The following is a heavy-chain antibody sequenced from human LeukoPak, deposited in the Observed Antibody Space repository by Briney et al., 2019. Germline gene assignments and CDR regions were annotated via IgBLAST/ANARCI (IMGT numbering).Heavy chain of an antibody. V-gene: IGHV3-23*01. CDR2: ISGSGGST. Sequence: GGSLRLSCAASGFAFSSYAMSWVRQAPGKGLEWVSAISGSGGSTYYADSVKGRFTISRDNSENTLYLQMNSLRAEDTAVYYCAKGGGNTPFDYWGQGTLVTVSS. CDR3: AKGGGNTPFDY. CDR1: GFAFSSYA. D-gene: IGHD2-15*01. J-gene: IGHJ4*02.